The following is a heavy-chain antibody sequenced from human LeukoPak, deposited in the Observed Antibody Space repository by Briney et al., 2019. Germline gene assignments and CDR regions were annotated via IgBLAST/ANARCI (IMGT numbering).Heavy chain of an antibody. CDR3: ARGRDGRVPAAIRGYYYYYMDV. J-gene: IGHJ6*03. D-gene: IGHD2-2*01. V-gene: IGHV4-59*12. Sequence: SETLSLTCTVSGGSISGYYWSWIRQPPGKGLEWIGYIFYSGSTNYNPSLKSRVTISVDTSKNQFSLKLSSVTAADTAVYYCARGRDGRVPAAIRGYYYYYMDVWGKGTTVTVSS. CDR2: IFYSGST. CDR1: GGSISGYY.